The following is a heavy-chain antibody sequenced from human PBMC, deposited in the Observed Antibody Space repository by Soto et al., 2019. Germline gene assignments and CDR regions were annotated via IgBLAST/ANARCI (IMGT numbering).Heavy chain of an antibody. CDR2: ISGSGDNT. CDR1: GFTFSNYA. J-gene: IGHJ4*02. Sequence: PGGYLRLSCAASGFTFSNYAMSWVRQAPGKGLEWVSGISGSGDNTYYADSVKGRFTISRDSSKNTLYLQMNSLRAEDTAVYYCARCLSGVIAVAGYFDYWGQGTLVTVSS. CDR3: ARCLSGVIAVAGYFDY. V-gene: IGHV3-23*01. D-gene: IGHD6-19*01.